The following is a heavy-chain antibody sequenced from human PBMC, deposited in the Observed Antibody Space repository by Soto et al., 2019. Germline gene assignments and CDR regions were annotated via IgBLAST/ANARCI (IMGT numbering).Heavy chain of an antibody. Sequence: ASVKVSCKASGYTFTSYGISWVRQAPGQGLEWMGWISAYNGNTNYAQKLQGRVTMTTDTSTSTAYMELRSLRSDDTAVYYCARGIRTIGYCSSTSCYGAFDIWGQGTMVTVSS. CDR1: GYTFTSYG. J-gene: IGHJ3*02. V-gene: IGHV1-18*01. CDR3: ARGIRTIGYCSSTSCYGAFDI. CDR2: ISAYNGNT. D-gene: IGHD2-2*01.